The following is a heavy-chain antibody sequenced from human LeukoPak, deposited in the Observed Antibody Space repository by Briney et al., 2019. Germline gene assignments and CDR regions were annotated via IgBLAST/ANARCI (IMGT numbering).Heavy chain of an antibody. CDR1: GGSISSSSSY. J-gene: IGHJ4*02. Sequence: ASETLSLTCSVSGGSISSSSSYWGWIRQPPGKGLEWIGSIYYSGSSFDNPALKSRVTISVDTSKNQFSLKLSSVTAADTAVYYCARHRSGWLQSSFDYWGQGTLVTVSS. CDR2: IYYSGSS. D-gene: IGHD5-24*01. CDR3: ARHRSGWLQSSFDY. V-gene: IGHV4-39*01.